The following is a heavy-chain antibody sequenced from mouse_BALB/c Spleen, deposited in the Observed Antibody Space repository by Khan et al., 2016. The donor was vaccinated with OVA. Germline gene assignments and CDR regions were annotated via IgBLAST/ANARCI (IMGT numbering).Heavy chain of an antibody. V-gene: IGHV1-76*01. CDR1: GYIFTSYW. CDR3: AREGALYYFAY. J-gene: IGHJ2*01. CDR2: IYPGTDNT. Sequence: QVQLKESGAELVRPGASVKLSCKTSGYIFTSYWIHWVKQRPGQGLEWIARIYPGTDNTYYNEKFKDKATLTADKSSSTAYMQLSSLKSEDSAVYFCAREGALYYFAYWGQGTMLTVSS. D-gene: IGHD3-1*01.